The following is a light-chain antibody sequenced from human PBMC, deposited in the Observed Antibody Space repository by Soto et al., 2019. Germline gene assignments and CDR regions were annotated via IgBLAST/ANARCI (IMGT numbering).Light chain of an antibody. CDR2: GAS. CDR3: QQYNNWPYT. CDR1: QSVSSN. Sequence: EIVMTQSPSTLSVSPGERATLPCRASQSVSSNLAGYQQKPGHAPKLLIYGASTRATGIPARFSGSGYGTEFTLTISSLQYEDFAVYYCQQYNNWPYTFGQGTNLEIK. J-gene: IGKJ2*01. V-gene: IGKV3D-15*01.